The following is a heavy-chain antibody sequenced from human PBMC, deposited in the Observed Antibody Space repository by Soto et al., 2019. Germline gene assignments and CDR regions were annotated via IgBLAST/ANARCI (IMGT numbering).Heavy chain of an antibody. Sequence: ASVKVSCKASGYTFTSYGISWVRQAPGQGLEWMGWISAYNGNTNYAQKLQGRVTMTTDTSTSTAYMELRSLRSDDTAVYYCAREAPYYGGNSVHYFDYWGQGTLVTVSS. V-gene: IGHV1-18*01. J-gene: IGHJ4*02. D-gene: IGHD4-17*01. CDR3: AREAPYYGGNSVHYFDY. CDR2: ISAYNGNT. CDR1: GYTFTSYG.